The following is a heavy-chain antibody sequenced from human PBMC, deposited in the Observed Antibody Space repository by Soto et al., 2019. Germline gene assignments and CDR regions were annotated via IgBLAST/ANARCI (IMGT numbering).Heavy chain of an antibody. CDR3: AKLLGILEYVGPFDY. D-gene: IGHD3-3*01. J-gene: IGHJ4*02. Sequence: PGGSLRLSCAASGFTFSSYAMSWVRQAPGKGLEWVSAISGSGGSTYYADSVKGRFTISRDNSKNTLYLQMNSLRAEDTAVYYCAKLLGILEYVGPFDYWGQGTLVTVSS. V-gene: IGHV3-23*01. CDR2: ISGSGGST. CDR1: GFTFSSYA.